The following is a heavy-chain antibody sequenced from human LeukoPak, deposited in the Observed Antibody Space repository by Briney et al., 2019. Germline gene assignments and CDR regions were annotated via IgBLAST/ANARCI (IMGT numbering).Heavy chain of an antibody. CDR3: ARDIGYCSGGSCYPKSP. CDR2: IIPIFGTA. V-gene: IGHV1-69*01. Sequence: SVKVSCKASGGTFSSYAISWVRQAPGQGLEWMGGIIPIFGTANYAQKFQGRVTITADESTSTAYMELSSLRAEDTAVYYCARDIGYCSGGSCYPKSPWGQGTLVTVSS. D-gene: IGHD2-15*01. CDR1: GGTFSSYA. J-gene: IGHJ5*02.